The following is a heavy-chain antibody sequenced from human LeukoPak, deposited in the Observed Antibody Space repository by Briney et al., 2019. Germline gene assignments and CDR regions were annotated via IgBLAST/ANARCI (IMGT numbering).Heavy chain of an antibody. J-gene: IGHJ4*02. Sequence: SETLSLTCTVSGGSISSYYWSWIRQPPGKDLEWIGYIYYGGSTNYNPSLKSRVTISVDTSKNQFSLKLNSVTAADTAVYYCASSPSITMILVWGQGTLVTVSS. CDR3: ASSPSITMILV. V-gene: IGHV4-59*01. D-gene: IGHD3-22*01. CDR2: IYYGGST. CDR1: GGSISSYY.